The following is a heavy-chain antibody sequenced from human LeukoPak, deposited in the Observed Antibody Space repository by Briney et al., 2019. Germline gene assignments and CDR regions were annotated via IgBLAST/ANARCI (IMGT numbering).Heavy chain of an antibody. Sequence: SETLSLTCTVSGGSISSGDYYWSWIRQPPGKGLEWIGYIYYSGSTNYNPSLKSRVTISVDTSKNQFSLKLSSVTAADTAVYYCAREREGVLLWFGEFTTNFDYWGQGTLVTVSS. CDR2: IYYSGST. J-gene: IGHJ4*02. D-gene: IGHD3-10*01. CDR3: AREREGVLLWFGEFTTNFDY. V-gene: IGHV4-61*08. CDR1: GGSISSGDYY.